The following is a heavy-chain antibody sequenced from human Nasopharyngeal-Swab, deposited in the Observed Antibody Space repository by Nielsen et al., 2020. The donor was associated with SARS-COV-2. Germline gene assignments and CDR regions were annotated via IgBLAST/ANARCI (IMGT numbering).Heavy chain of an antibody. Sequence: GGSLRLSCAASGFTFSSYSMNWVRQAPGKGLEWVSSISSSSSYIYYADSVKGRFTISRDNAKNSLYLQMNSLRAEDTAVYYCAREGYSYASKWYAFDIWGQGTMVTVSS. CDR2: ISSSSSYI. CDR1: GFTFSSYS. V-gene: IGHV3-21*01. D-gene: IGHD5-18*01. CDR3: AREGYSYASKWYAFDI. J-gene: IGHJ3*02.